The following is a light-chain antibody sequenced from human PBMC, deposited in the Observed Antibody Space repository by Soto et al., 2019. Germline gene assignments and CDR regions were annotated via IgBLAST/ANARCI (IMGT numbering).Light chain of an antibody. CDR2: GAS. Sequence: EIVLTQSPGTLSLSPGERVTLSCRASQSLSGNYLAWYQQKPGQAPKFLIHGASNRATGIPDRFSGGGSGTDFALTINRLEPEDFAVYYCQQYGHSPITFGQGTRLEIK. V-gene: IGKV3-20*01. CDR3: QQYGHSPIT. CDR1: QSLSGNY. J-gene: IGKJ5*01.